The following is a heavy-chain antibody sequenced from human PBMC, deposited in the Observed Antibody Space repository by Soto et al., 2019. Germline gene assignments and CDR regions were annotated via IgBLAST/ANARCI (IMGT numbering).Heavy chain of an antibody. J-gene: IGHJ6*02. D-gene: IGHD6-13*01. Sequence: ASVKVSCKASGYTFTSYGISWVRQAPGQGLEWMGWISAYNGNTNYAQKLQGRVTMTTDTSTSTTYMELRSLRSDDTAVYYCARRNIAAAGIATPYYYYGMDVWGQGTTVTVSS. CDR1: GYTFTSYG. V-gene: IGHV1-18*01. CDR2: ISAYNGNT. CDR3: ARRNIAAAGIATPYYYYGMDV.